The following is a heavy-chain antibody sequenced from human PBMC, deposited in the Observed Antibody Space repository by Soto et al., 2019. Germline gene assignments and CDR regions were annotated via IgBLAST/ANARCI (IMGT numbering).Heavy chain of an antibody. CDR3: ARERRGRAARGYYYYYGMDV. CDR1: GFTFSSYA. CDR2: ISYDGSNK. D-gene: IGHD6-6*01. J-gene: IGHJ6*02. Sequence: GGSLRLSCAASGFTFSSYAMHWVRQAPGKGLEWVAVISYDGSNKYYADSVKGRFTISRDNSKNTLYLQMNSLRAEDTAVYYCARERRGRAARGYYYYYGMDVWGQGTTVTVS. V-gene: IGHV3-30-3*01.